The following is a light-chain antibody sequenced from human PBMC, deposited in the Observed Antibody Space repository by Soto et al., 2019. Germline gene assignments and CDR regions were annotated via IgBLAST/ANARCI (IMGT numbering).Light chain of an antibody. Sequence: EIVLTQSPATLSLSPGERATLSCRASQSVSSYLAWYQQKPGQAPRLLLYDASNRATGIPARFSGSGSGTDFTLTISRLEPEDFAVYYCQQRSNWPRGTFGQETKLEIK. CDR1: QSVSSY. J-gene: IGKJ1*01. CDR2: DAS. V-gene: IGKV3-11*01. CDR3: QQRSNWPRGT.